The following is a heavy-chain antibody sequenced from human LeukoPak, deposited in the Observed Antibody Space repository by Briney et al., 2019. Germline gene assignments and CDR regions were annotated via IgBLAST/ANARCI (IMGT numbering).Heavy chain of an antibody. CDR1: GFTFSSYS. Sequence: GGSLRLSCAASGFTFSSYSMNWVRQAPGKGLEWVSAISDSGGSTYYADSVKGRFTISRDNSKNTLYLQMNSLRAEDTAVYYCARARGIAAAADSDYFDYWGQGTLVTVSS. CDR2: ISDSGGST. J-gene: IGHJ4*02. V-gene: IGHV3-23*01. D-gene: IGHD6-13*01. CDR3: ARARGIAAAADSDYFDY.